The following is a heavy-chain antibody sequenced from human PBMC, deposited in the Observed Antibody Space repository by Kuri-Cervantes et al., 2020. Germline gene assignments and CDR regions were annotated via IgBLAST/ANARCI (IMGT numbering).Heavy chain of an antibody. V-gene: IGHV3-33*08. CDR1: GFFFGAYW. J-gene: IGHJ4*02. Sequence: GGSLRLSCVASGFFFGAYWMHWVRQAPGKGLEWVAVIWYDGSNKYYADSVKGRFTISRDNSKNTLYLQMNSLRAEDTAVYYCARQPTRVGATSFDYWGQGTLVTVSS. CDR2: IWYDGSNK. CDR3: ARQPTRVGATSFDY. D-gene: IGHD1-26*01.